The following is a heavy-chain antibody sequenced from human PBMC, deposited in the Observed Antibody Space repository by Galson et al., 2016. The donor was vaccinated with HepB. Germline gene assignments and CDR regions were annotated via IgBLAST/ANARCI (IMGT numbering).Heavy chain of an antibody. J-gene: IGHJ4*02. V-gene: IGHV4-39*01. D-gene: IGHD2-21*02. CDR1: GGSIASSSYY. CDR2: VYFSGTT. CDR3: ARLVAYCVGDCYPY. Sequence: SETLSLTCSVSGGSIASSSYYWGWIRQPPGKGLEWIGCVYFSGTTYSNPSLKSRVSMSVATSTNQFSLNLKSVTAADTAVYYCARLVAYCVGDCYPYWGQGTLVTVSS.